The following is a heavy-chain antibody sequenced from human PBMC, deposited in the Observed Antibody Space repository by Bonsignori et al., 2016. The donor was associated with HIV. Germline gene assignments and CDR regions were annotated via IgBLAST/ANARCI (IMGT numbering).Heavy chain of an antibody. V-gene: IGHV3-21*01. CDR2: ISSSSTYI. CDR3: ASSGAYYDFWSGHYSVY. Sequence: WIRQPPGKGLEWVSSISSSSTYIYYADSVKGRFTMSRDNTRNSLYLQMDSLRVEDTATYYCASSGAYYDFWSGHYSVYWGQGALVTVSS. D-gene: IGHD3-3*01. J-gene: IGHJ4*02.